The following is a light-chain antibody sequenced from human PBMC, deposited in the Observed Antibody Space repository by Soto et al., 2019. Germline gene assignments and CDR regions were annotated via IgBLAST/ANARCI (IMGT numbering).Light chain of an antibody. CDR3: QSYDSSLGGDVV. CDR2: GNS. Sequence: QSVLTQPPSVSGAPGQRVTISCTGSSSNIGAGYDVHWYQQLPGTAPKLLIYGNSNRPSGVPDRFSGSKSGTSASLAIAGLHAEDEADYYCQSYDSSLGGDVVFGGGTKLTVL. CDR1: SSNIGAGYD. V-gene: IGLV1-40*01. J-gene: IGLJ2*01.